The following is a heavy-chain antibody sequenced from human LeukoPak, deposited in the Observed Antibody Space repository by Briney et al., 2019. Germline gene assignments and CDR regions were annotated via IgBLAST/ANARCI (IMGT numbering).Heavy chain of an antibody. CDR1: GFTFSSYW. Sequence: GGSLRLSCAASGFTFSSYWMHWVRQAPGKGLVWVSRINTDGSRTTYADSVKGRFTISRDNAKNTLYLQMNSLRAEDTAVYYCARSFNDTDVWGKGTTVTVSS. CDR3: ARSFNDTDV. J-gene: IGHJ6*04. V-gene: IGHV3-74*01. D-gene: IGHD3-22*01. CDR2: INTDGSRT.